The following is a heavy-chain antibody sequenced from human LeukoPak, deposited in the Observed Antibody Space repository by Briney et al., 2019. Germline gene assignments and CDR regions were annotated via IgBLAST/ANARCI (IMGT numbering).Heavy chain of an antibody. V-gene: IGHV3-7*03. CDR3: ATGAGCGY. CDR1: AFTFSTYW. CDR2: IKQDGSER. D-gene: IGHD6-19*01. Sequence: GGSLSLSCAASAFTFSTYWMTWVRQAQGKGLEWVANIKQDGSERNYVDSVKGRFTISRDNAKNSLYLHMNTLRDEDTAVYYCATGAGCGYWGQGTLVTVSS. J-gene: IGHJ4*02.